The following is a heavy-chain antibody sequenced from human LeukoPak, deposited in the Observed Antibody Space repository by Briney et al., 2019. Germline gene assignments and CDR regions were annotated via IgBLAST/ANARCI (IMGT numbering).Heavy chain of an antibody. D-gene: IGHD3-22*01. CDR3: ARDPYDSSWGLCYFDY. J-gene: IGHJ4*01. Sequence: GGSLRLSCAASGFTFSSYWMSWVRQAPGKGLEWVANIKQDGSDKYYVDSVKGRFTITRDNAKNSLYLQMNSLRAEDTAVYYCARDPYDSSWGLCYFDYWGDRNLVTVSS. CDR1: GFTFSSYW. CDR2: IKQDGSDK. V-gene: IGHV3-7*04.